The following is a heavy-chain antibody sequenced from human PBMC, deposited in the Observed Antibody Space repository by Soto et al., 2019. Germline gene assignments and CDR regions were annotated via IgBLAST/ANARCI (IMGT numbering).Heavy chain of an antibody. V-gene: IGHV3-23*01. Sequence: EVQLLESGGGLVQPGGSLRLSCAASGFTFSSYAMSWVRQAPGKGLEWVSAISGSGGSTYYADSVKGRFTISRDNSKNTLYLQMKSLRAEDTAVYYCAKYQCISTSCYGGWFDPWGQGTLVTVSS. J-gene: IGHJ5*02. CDR2: ISGSGGST. D-gene: IGHD2-2*01. CDR1: GFTFSSYA. CDR3: AKYQCISTSCYGGWFDP.